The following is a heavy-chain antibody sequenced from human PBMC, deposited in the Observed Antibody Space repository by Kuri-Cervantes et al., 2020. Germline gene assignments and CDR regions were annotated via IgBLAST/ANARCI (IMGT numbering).Heavy chain of an antibody. J-gene: IGHJ6*02. CDR1: GCNFKDFW. D-gene: IGHD6-19*01. CDR2: ISTGSGTI. CDR3: ARGHSSGWYAGSNYGLDV. V-gene: IGHV3-48*02. Sequence: GGSLRLSCTASGCNFKDFWMTWVRQTPGKGLECLSYISTGSGTIYYADSVRGRFTISRDDAKNSPNLQMNSLRDEDTAVYYCARGHSSGWYAGSNYGLDVWGQGTTVTVSS.